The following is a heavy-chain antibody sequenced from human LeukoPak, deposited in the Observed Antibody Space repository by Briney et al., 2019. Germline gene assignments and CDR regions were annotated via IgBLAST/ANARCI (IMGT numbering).Heavy chain of an antibody. CDR2: IYYSGST. Sequence: SSETLSLTCTVSGGSISSYYWSWIRQPPGKGLDWIGYIYYSGSTNYNPSLKSRVTISVDTSKNQFSLKLSSVTAADTAVYYCARGSYYDFWSGYYSGNTFDYWGQGTLVTVSS. CDR3: ARGSYYDFWSGYYSGNTFDY. D-gene: IGHD3-3*01. V-gene: IGHV4-59*01. CDR1: GGSISSYY. J-gene: IGHJ4*02.